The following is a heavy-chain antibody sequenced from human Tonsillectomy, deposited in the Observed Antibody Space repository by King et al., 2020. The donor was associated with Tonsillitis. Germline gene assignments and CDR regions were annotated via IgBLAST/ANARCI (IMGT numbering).Heavy chain of an antibody. CDR3: ARESYEAGHGFDY. J-gene: IGHJ4*02. CDR2: IKEDGREK. Sequence: QLVQSGGGLVQPGGSLRLSCAASGFTFSSYWMSWVRQAPGKGLEWVANIKEDGREKYYLDSVKGRFTISRANAKNSLYLQMNSLRAEDTAVYYCARESYEAGHGFDYWGQGTLVTVSS. V-gene: IGHV3-7*03. CDR1: GFTFSSYW. D-gene: IGHD6-19*01.